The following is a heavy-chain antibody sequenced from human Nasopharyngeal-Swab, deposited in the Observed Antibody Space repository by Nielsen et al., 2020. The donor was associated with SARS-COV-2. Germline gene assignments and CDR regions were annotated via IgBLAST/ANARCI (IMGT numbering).Heavy chain of an antibody. V-gene: IGHV3-33*01. CDR3: ARDRIAVAGIIDY. J-gene: IGHJ4*02. CDR1: GFTFSSYG. CDR2: IWYDGSNK. Sequence: GESLKISCAASGFTFSSYGMHWVRQAPGKGLEWVAVIWYDGSNKYYADSVKGRFTISRDNSKNTLYLQMNSLRAEDTAVYYCARDRIAVAGIIDYWGQGTLVTVFS. D-gene: IGHD6-19*01.